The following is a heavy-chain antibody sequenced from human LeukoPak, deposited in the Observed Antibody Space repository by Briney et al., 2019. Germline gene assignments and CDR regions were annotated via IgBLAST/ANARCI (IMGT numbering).Heavy chain of an antibody. V-gene: IGHV3-23*01. Sequence: PGGSLRLSCAASGFTFSSYAMNWVRQTPGKRLEWVSVISGSGGRTNHADSVKGRFTISRDNSQNILYLQMSSLRAEDTAVYYCAKANNYYDSGAYSDFWGQGALVIVS. CDR1: GFTFSSYA. CDR2: ISGSGGRT. D-gene: IGHD3-22*01. J-gene: IGHJ4*02. CDR3: AKANNYYDSGAYSDF.